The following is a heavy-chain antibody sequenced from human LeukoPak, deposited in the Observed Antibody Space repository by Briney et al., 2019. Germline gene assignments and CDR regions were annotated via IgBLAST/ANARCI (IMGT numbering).Heavy chain of an antibody. CDR3: ARGKKGLWFGNFDY. J-gene: IGHJ4*02. Sequence: GGSLRLSCAASGFTFSNYWMHWVRQAPGKGLVWVSRINSDGINTSYADSVKGRFTISRDNAKNSLYLQMNSLRAEDTAVYYCARGKKGLWFGNFDYWGQGTLVTVSS. CDR2: INSDGINT. V-gene: IGHV3-74*01. CDR1: GFTFSNYW. D-gene: IGHD3-10*01.